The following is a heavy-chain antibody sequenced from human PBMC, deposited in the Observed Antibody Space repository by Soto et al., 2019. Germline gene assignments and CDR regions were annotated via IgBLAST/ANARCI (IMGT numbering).Heavy chain of an antibody. J-gene: IGHJ6*03. V-gene: IGHV4-59*08. CDR3: ARQGYDFWSGYYTGLYYYYYMDV. CDR1: GGYISSYY. D-gene: IGHD3-3*01. CDR2: IYYSGST. Sequence: SETLSLTCTVSGGYISSYYWSWIRQPPGKGLEWIGYIYYSGSTNYNPSLKSRVTISVDTSKNQFSLKLSSVTAADTAVYYCARQGYDFWSGYYTGLYYYYYMDVWGKGTTVTVS.